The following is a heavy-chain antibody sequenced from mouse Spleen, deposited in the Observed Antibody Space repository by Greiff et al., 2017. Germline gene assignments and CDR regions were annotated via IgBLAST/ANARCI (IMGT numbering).Heavy chain of an antibody. CDR2: INPNNGGT. V-gene: IGHV1-18*01. CDR1: GYTFTDYN. D-gene: IGHD2-3*01. Sequence: EVQLQQSGPELVKPGASVKIPCKASGYTFTDYNMDWVKQSHGKSLEWIGDINPNNGGTIYNQKFKGKATLTVDKSSSTAYMELRSLTSEDTAVYYCASYDGYYEFAYWGQGTLVTVSA. J-gene: IGHJ3*01. CDR3: ASYDGYYEFAY.